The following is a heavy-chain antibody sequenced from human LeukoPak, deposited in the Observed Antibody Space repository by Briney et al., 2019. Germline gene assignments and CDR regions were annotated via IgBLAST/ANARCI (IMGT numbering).Heavy chain of an antibody. CDR2: IYYGGST. CDR3: ARGSRYCSSASCYADFDS. D-gene: IGHD2-2*01. J-gene: IGHJ4*02. Sequence: PSETLSLTCTVSGGSISSSNWWSWVRQPPGKGLEWLGEIYYGGSTNYNTSLKSRVTISVDKSKNQISLNLNSVTAADTAVYYCARGSRYCSSASCYADFDSWGQGTLVTVSS. CDR1: GGSISSSNW. V-gene: IGHV4-4*02.